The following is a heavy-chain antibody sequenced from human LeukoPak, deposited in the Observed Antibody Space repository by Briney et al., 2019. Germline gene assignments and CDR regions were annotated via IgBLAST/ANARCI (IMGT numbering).Heavy chain of an antibody. J-gene: IGHJ4*02. CDR3: ARLGAKYYYDSSGHFDY. V-gene: IGHV3-11*01. CDR2: ISSSGSTI. CDR1: GFTFSDYY. Sequence: GGSLRLSCAASGFTFSDYYMSWIRQAPGKGLEWVSYISSSGSTIYYADSVKGRFTISRDNAKNSLYLRMNSLRAEDTAVYYCARLGAKYYYDSSGHFDYWGQGTLVTVSS. D-gene: IGHD3-22*01.